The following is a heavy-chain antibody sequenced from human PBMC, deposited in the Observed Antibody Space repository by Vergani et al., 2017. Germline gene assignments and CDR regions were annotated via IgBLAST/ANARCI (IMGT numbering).Heavy chain of an antibody. J-gene: IGHJ4*02. CDR1: GGSISSGGYY. V-gene: IGHV4-31*03. CDR3: ARGAPILTGYYSL. Sequence: QVQLQESGPGLVKPSQTLSLTCTVSGGSISSGGYYWSWIRQHPGKGLEWIGYIYYSGSTYYNPSLKSRVTISIDTSKNQFSLKLSSVTAADTAVYYCARGAPILTGYYSLWGQGTLVTVSS. CDR2: IYYSGST. D-gene: IGHD3-9*01.